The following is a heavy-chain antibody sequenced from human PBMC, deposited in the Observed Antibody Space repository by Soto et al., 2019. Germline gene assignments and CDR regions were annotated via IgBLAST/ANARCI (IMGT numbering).Heavy chain of an antibody. CDR3: AREDDLLTGYIDY. Sequence: SETLSLTCSVSGDSISRGGYCWSWIRQRPGKGLEWIGCIYHSGIRFYNPSLKSRVSISVDTSKSQFSLILSSVTAADTAVYYCAREDDLLTGYIDYWGQGTLVTVSS. J-gene: IGHJ4*02. V-gene: IGHV4-31*03. CDR2: IYHSGIR. D-gene: IGHD3-9*01. CDR1: GDSISRGGYC.